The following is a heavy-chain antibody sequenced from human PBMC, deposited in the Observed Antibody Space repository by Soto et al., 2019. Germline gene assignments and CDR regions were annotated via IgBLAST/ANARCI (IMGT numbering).Heavy chain of an antibody. D-gene: IGHD1-26*01. V-gene: IGHV4-59*01. CDR2: IYYSGST. CDR3: ARVQSGSYALYYFDY. CDR1: GGSTSGYY. J-gene: IGHJ4*02. Sequence: SETLSLTCTVSGGSTSGYYWSWIRQFPGQGLEWIGYIYYSGSTNYNPSLRSRVTISVDRSKNQFSLKLSSVTAGDTAVYFCARVQSGSYALYYFDYWGQGALVTVSS.